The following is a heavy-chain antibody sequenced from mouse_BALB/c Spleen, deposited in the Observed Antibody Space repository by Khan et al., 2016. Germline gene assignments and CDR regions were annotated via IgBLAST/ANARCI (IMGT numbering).Heavy chain of an antibody. CDR2: IDPSDSET. CDR3: ARRGYGTWFAY. V-gene: IGHV1-69*01. Sequence: QVQLQQPGTELVIPGAPVKLSCKASGYTFTSYWMNWVKQRPGRGLEWIGRIDPSDSETHYTQKFKDKATLTVDISSSTAYIQLSSLTSEDSAVYYCARRGYGTWFAYWGQGTLVTVSA. CDR1: GYTFTSYW. J-gene: IGHJ3*01. D-gene: IGHD1-1*01.